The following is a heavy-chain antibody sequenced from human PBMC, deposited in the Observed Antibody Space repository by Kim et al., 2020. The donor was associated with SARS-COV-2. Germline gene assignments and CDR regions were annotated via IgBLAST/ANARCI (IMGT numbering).Heavy chain of an antibody. CDR2: INHSGST. V-gene: IGHV4-34*01. Sequence: SETLSLTCAVYGGSFSGYYWSWIRQPPGKGLEWIGEINHSGSTNYNPSLKSRVTISVDTSKNQFSLKLSSVTAADTAVYYCARLRDAYYYDSSGLAGFDYWGQGTLVTVSS. D-gene: IGHD3-22*01. CDR1: GGSFSGYY. CDR3: ARLRDAYYYDSSGLAGFDY. J-gene: IGHJ4*02.